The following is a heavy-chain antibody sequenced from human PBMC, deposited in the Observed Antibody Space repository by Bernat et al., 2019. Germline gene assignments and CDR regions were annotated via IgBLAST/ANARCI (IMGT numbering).Heavy chain of an antibody. CDR3: ARLAETDSSGYYYGGNFDY. CDR2: IYYSGST. J-gene: IGHJ4*02. V-gene: IGHV4-31*03. CDR1: GGSISSGGYY. D-gene: IGHD3-22*01. Sequence: QVQLQESGPGLVKPSQTLSLTCTVSGGSISSGGYYLSWIRQHPGKGLEWIGYIYYSGSTYYNLSLKSRVTISVDTSKNQFSLKLGSVTAADTAVYYCARLAETDSSGYYYGGNFDYWGQGTLVTVSS.